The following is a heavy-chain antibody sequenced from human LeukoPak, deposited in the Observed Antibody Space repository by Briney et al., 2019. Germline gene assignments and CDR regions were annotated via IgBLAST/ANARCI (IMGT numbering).Heavy chain of an antibody. J-gene: IGHJ4*02. CDR3: ARDRAYDFWAFDY. D-gene: IGHD3-3*01. CDR2: ISSSRSYI. V-gene: IGHV3-21*01. CDR1: GFTFSSYS. Sequence: GGSLRLSCAPSGFTFSSYSMNWVRQAPGKGLEWVSYISSSRSYIYYADSVKGRFTISRDNAKNSLYLQMNSLRAEDTAVYYCARDRAYDFWAFDYWGQGTLVTVSS.